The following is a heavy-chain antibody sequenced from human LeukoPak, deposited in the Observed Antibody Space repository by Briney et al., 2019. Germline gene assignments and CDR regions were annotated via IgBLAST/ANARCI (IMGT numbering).Heavy chain of an antibody. D-gene: IGHD2-2*01. CDR1: GFTFSSYT. V-gene: IGHV3-21*01. Sequence: GGSLRLSCAASGFTFSSYTMNWVRQAPGKGLEWVSSISGSSSGIYYADSVRGRFTISRDNAKNSLYPQMNSLRAEDTAVYYCARDRGEGYCGSTSCYFSFDYWGQGTLVTVSS. J-gene: IGHJ4*02. CDR2: ISGSSSGI. CDR3: ARDRGEGYCGSTSCYFSFDY.